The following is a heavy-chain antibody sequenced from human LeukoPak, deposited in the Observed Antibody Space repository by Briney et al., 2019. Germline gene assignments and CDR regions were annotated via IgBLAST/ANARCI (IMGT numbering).Heavy chain of an antibody. CDR3: ARRAPSHDFDD. Sequence: GGSLRLSCAASGFTFSSYSMNWVRQAPGKGLEWVATISTTSGNIYYADSVKGRFTISRDNAKNSLYLQMNSLRVEDTALYYCARRAPSHDFDDWGQGTLVTVSS. CDR2: ISTTSGNI. J-gene: IGHJ4*02. V-gene: IGHV3-21*01. CDR1: GFTFSSYS.